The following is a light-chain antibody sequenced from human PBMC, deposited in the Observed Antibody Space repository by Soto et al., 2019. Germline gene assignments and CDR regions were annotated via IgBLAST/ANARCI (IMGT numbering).Light chain of an antibody. V-gene: IGKV3-20*01. CDR1: QSVSNNY. CDR3: QQYHNWPT. CDR2: GAS. J-gene: IGKJ1*01. Sequence: EIVLTQSPGTLSLSPGERATLSCRASQSVSNNYLAWYQQNRGQPPSLLIYGASNGAAGTPDRCSGRGAGTDSPPTISSLQDEYFAIYGWQQYHNWPTFGQGTKVDIK.